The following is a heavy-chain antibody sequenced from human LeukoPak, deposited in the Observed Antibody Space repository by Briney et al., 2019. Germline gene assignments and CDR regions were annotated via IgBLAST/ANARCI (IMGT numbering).Heavy chain of an antibody. Sequence: ASVKVSCKASGYTFTGYYMHWVRQAPGQGLEWMGWINPNSGGTYYAQKFQGRVTMTRDTSISTAYMELSRLRSDDTAVYYCARDQNMVRGVIIRWFDPWGQGTLVTVSS. D-gene: IGHD3-10*01. CDR1: GYTFTGYY. V-gene: IGHV1-2*02. CDR3: ARDQNMVRGVIIRWFDP. CDR2: INPNSGGT. J-gene: IGHJ5*02.